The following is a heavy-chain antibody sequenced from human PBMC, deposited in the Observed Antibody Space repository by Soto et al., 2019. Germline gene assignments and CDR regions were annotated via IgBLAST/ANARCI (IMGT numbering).Heavy chain of an antibody. CDR2: IIPIFGTA. D-gene: IGHD3-22*01. Sequence: SVKVSCKASGGTFSSYAISWVRQAPGQGLEWMGGIIPIFGTANYAQKFQGRVTITADKSTSTAYMELSSLRSEDTAVYYCARGVYYYDSSGYYSSNHGDVWGQGTTVAVSS. CDR1: GGTFSSYA. V-gene: IGHV1-69*06. CDR3: ARGVYYYDSSGYYSSNHGDV. J-gene: IGHJ6*02.